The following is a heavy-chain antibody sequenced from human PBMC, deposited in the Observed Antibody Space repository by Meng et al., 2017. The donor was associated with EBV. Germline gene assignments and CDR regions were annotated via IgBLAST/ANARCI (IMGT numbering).Heavy chain of an antibody. D-gene: IGHD3-10*01. CDR2: FLPRLGAP. CDR3: ASESGRGYTPDY. J-gene: IGHJ4*02. Sequence: QVQLEQCAGEVERHGLSVSVSCKTSGGPFRYYASSWVRQAPGQGLEWLGGFLPRLGAPNYAQKFHGRVKITADESTSTHYMDLSSLRSEDTAIYYCASESGRGYTPDYWGQGTLVTVSS. CDR1: GGPFRYYA. V-gene: IGHV1-69*01.